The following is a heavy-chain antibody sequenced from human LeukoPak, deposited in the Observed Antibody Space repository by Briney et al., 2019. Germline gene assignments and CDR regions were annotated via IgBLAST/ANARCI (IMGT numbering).Heavy chain of an antibody. V-gene: IGHV4-59*01. CDR2: IYYSGST. CDR3: ARAKSGYDPYYFDY. J-gene: IGHJ4*02. CDR1: GGSISSYY. Sequence: SETLSLTCTVSGGSISSYYWSWIRQPPGKGLEWIGYIYYSGSTNYNPSLKSRVTISVDTSKNQSSLKLSSVTAADTAVYYCARAKSGYDPYYFDYWGQGTLVTVSS. D-gene: IGHD5-12*01.